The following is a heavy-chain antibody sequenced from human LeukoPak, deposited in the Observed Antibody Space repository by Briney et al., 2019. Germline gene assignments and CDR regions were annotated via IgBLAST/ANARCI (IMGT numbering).Heavy chain of an antibody. V-gene: IGHV3-74*01. D-gene: IGHD6-19*01. CDR3: ARVGYSSDWYEGGH. CDR1: GFTFSNYW. CDR2: VNSDESIT. J-gene: IGHJ4*02. Sequence: GGSLRLSCAASGFTFSNYWMHWVRQAPGKGLVWVSRVNSDESITTYADSVKGRFTISRDNAKNTLYLQMNSLRAEDTAVYYCARVGYSSDWYEGGHWGQGTLVTVSS.